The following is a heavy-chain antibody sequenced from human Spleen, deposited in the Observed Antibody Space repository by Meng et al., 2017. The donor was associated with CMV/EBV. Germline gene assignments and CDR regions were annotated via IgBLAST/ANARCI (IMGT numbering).Heavy chain of an antibody. J-gene: IGHJ4*02. CDR2: IFGSGTT. D-gene: IGHD5-18*01. V-gene: IGHV3-66*02. CDR1: GFTVSSTY. CDR3: ARGADTPVVLPPGF. Sequence: GESLKISCAASGFTVSSTYMSWVRQAPGKGLEWVSVIFGSGTTVYPDSVKGRFTISRDNSKNMVYLQMNSLKLEDTAVYYCARGADTPVVLPPGFWGQGTLVTVSS.